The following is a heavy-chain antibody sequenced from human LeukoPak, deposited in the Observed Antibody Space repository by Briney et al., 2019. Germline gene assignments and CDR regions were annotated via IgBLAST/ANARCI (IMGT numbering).Heavy chain of an antibody. D-gene: IGHD2-21*02. Sequence: SETLSLTCTVSGGSISSYYWNWIRQPPGKGLEWIGNIYYSGSTNSNPSLKSRVTISVDTSKNQFSLKLSSVTAADTAVYYCARLHCAGDCYLYYFDYWAREPWSPSPQ. CDR2: IYYSGST. V-gene: IGHV4-59*01. CDR1: GGSISSYY. J-gene: IGHJ4*02. CDR3: ARLHCAGDCYLYYFDY.